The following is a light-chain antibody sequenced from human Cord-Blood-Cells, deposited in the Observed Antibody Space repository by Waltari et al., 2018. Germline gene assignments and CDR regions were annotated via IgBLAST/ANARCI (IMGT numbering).Light chain of an antibody. V-gene: IGKV1-39*01. CDR3: QQSYSTPMYT. Sequence: IQMTQSPSSLSASVADRVTITFQESQSISSYLNWYQKKRGKAPKLLLYAAASLQSGVPSRCSGRGSGTDFTLNISSLQAEDVATYYGQQSYSTPMYTFGQGTKLEIK. CDR1: QSISSY. J-gene: IGKJ2*01. CDR2: AAA.